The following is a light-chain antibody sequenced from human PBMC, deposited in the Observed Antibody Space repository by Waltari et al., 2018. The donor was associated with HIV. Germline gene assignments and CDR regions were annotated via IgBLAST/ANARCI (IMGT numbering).Light chain of an antibody. CDR3: SSYTSSNTFVV. J-gene: IGLJ2*01. CDR1: SSDVGNYNR. Sequence: QSALTQPPSVSGSPGQSVTISCTGTSSDVGNYNRVSWYQQPPGSAPQLMIYEVSNPPSGVPRRFSGSKSGNTASLTISGLQAEDEADYYCSSYTSSNTFVVFGGGTKLTVL. V-gene: IGLV2-18*02. CDR2: EVS.